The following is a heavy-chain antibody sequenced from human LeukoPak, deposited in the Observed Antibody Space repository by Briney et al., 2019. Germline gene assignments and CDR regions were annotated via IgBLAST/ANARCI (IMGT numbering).Heavy chain of an antibody. J-gene: IGHJ6*02. Sequence: ASVKVSCKASGYTFTSYAMHWVRQAPGQRLEWMGWINAGNGNTKYSQKFQGRVTTTRDTSASTAYMELSSLRSEDTAVYYCARSPFTMVRGVIYYYYGMDVWGQGTTVTVSS. CDR3: ARSPFTMVRGVIYYYYGMDV. CDR1: GYTFTSYA. D-gene: IGHD3-10*01. V-gene: IGHV1-3*01. CDR2: INAGNGNT.